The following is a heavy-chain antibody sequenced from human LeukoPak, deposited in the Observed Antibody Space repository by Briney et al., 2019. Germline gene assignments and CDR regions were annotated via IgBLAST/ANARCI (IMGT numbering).Heavy chain of an antibody. CDR3: ASHSGGYAY. Sequence: SQTLSLTCAVSGGSISSGDYSWSWIRQPPGKGLEWIGYIYYTDSYYNPSLKSRVTISLDTSKNQFSLKLNSVTAADTAVYYCASHSGGYAYWGQGTPVTVSS. CDR2: IYYTDS. J-gene: IGHJ4*02. D-gene: IGHD5-12*01. CDR1: GGSISSGDYS. V-gene: IGHV4-30-4*07.